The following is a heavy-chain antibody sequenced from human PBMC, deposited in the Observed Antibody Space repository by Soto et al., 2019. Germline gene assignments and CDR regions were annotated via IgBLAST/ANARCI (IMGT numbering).Heavy chain of an antibody. Sequence: GGSLRLSCAASGFTFSSYAMSWVRQAPGKGLEWVSAISGSGGSTYYADSVKGRFTISRDNSKNTLYLQMNSLRAEDTAVYYCAKANGVVGATDGVDYWGQGTLVTVSS. CDR3: AKANGVVGATDGVDY. V-gene: IGHV3-23*01. D-gene: IGHD1-26*01. CDR1: GFTFSSYA. J-gene: IGHJ4*02. CDR2: ISGSGGST.